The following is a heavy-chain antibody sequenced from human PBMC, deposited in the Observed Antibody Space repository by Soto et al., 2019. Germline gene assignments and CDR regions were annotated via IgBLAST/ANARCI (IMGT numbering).Heavy chain of an antibody. V-gene: IGHV1-2*02. CDR2: LNPNSGGT. CDR3: ARAWGDGSGVGPRYEGGMDV. Sequence: VRPAPXQGLEWMVWLNPNSGGTNYAQKFQGRVTMTRDTSLSTAYMELSRVRSDDTAVYYCARAWGDGSGVGPRYEGGMDVSGPGTTVTVSS. D-gene: IGHD3-10*01. J-gene: IGHJ6*02.